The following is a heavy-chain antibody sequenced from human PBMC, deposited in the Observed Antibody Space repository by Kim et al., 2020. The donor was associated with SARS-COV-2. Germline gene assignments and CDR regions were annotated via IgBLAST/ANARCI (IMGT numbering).Heavy chain of an antibody. J-gene: IGHJ4*01. CDR1: GFTFSSYA. CDR2: ISYDGSNK. D-gene: IGHD2-21*02. Sequence: LSLTCAASGFTFSSYAMHWVRQAPGKGLEWVAVISYDGSNKYYADSVKGRFTISRDNSKNTLYLQMNSLRAEDTAVYYCAKALLGYCGGDCYSIDYW. CDR3: AKALLGYCGGDCYSIDY. V-gene: IGHV3-30*18.